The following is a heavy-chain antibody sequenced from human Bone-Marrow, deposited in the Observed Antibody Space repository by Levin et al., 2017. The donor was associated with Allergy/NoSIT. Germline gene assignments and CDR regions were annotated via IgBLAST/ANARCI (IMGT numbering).Heavy chain of an antibody. CDR3: ARDVTFIDAFEI. CDR2: IYYNGNT. J-gene: IGHJ3*02. V-gene: IGHV4-59*01. D-gene: IGHD2/OR15-2a*01. CDR1: GGSISPYY. Sequence: PGGSLRLSCAVSGGSISPYYWSWIRQPPGKELEWIGYIYYNGNTNYNPSLKSRVTISVDTSRNQLSLNLRSVTAADTAVYYCARDVTFIDAFEIWGQGTMVTVSS.